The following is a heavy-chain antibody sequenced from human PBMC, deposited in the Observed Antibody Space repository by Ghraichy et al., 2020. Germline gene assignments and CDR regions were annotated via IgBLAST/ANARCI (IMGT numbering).Heavy chain of an antibody. V-gene: IGHV3-23*01. J-gene: IGHJ4*02. Sequence: VSSISGSGAGSFYIYSVKGRFTISRDNSKNTLYLQMNSLTAEDTSVYYCARTGNEQWLWGTVGFDYWGEGTLVTVSS. CDR3: ARTGNEQWLWGTVGFDY. CDR2: ISGSGAGS. D-gene: IGHD6-19*01.